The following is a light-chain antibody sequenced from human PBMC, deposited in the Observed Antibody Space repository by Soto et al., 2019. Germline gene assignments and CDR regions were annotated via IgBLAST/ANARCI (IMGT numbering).Light chain of an antibody. CDR3: QQYGSSPRT. Sequence: EIVLTQSPGTLSLSPVERATLSCMASQSVSSSYLAWYQQKPVQAPRLLIYGASSRATGIPDRFSGSGSGTDFTLTISRLEPEDFAVYYCQQYGSSPRTFGQGTKVDIK. CDR1: QSVSSSY. J-gene: IGKJ1*01. CDR2: GAS. V-gene: IGKV3-20*01.